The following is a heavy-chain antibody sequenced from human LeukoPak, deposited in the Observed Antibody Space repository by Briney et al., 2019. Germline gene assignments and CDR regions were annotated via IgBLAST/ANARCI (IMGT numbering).Heavy chain of an antibody. Sequence: NPGGSLRLSCAASGFTFSDYYMSWIRQAPGKGLEWVSYISSSGSTIYYADSVKGRFTISRDNAKNSLYLQMNSLRAEDTAVYYCARDRLAYYYDSSGPPTYWGQGTVVSLSS. J-gene: IGHJ4*02. CDR3: ARDRLAYYYDSSGPPTY. D-gene: IGHD3-22*01. CDR1: GFTFSDYY. CDR2: ISSSGSTI. V-gene: IGHV3-11*04.